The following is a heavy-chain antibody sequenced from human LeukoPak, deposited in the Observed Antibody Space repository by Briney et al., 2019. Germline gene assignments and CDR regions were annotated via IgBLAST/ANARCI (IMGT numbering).Heavy chain of an antibody. CDR2: IYTSGST. CDR3: ARDRRGIYDILTGYYKENAFDI. D-gene: IGHD3-9*01. J-gene: IGHJ3*02. CDR1: GGSISSGSYY. Sequence: SETLSLTCTVSGGSISSGSYYWSWIRQPAGKGLEWIGRIYTSGSTNYNPSLKSRVTISVDTSKNQFSLKLSSVTAADTAVYYCARDRRGIYDILTGYYKENAFDIWGQGTMVTVSS. V-gene: IGHV4-61*02.